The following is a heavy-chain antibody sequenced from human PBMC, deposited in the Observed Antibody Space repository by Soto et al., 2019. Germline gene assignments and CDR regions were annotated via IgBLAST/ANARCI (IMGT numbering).Heavy chain of an antibody. D-gene: IGHD1-1*01. CDR1: GFAFSCYA. CDR3: AKGKRYGPPNDAFDI. Sequence: GGSLRLSCAASGFAFSCYAMSGVRQAPGKGLEWVSAISGSGGSTYYADSVKGRFTISRDNSKNTLYLQMNSLRAEDTAVYYCAKGKRYGPPNDAFDIWGQGTMVTVSS. J-gene: IGHJ3*02. V-gene: IGHV3-23*01. CDR2: ISGSGGST.